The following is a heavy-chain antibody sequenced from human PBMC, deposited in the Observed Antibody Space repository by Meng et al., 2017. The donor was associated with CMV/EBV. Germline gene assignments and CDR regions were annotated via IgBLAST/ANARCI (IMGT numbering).Heavy chain of an antibody. CDR1: GFTFSSYA. D-gene: IGHD6-13*01. CDR2: ISGSGGST. J-gene: IGHJ4*02. CDR3: AKDPISSSVFGPYYFDY. V-gene: IGHV3-23*01. Sequence: GESLKISCAASGFTFSSYAMSWVRQAPGKGLEWVSAISGSGGSTYYADSVKGRFTISRDNSKNTLYLQMNSLRAEDTAVYYCAKDPISSSVFGPYYFDYWGQGTLVTAPQ.